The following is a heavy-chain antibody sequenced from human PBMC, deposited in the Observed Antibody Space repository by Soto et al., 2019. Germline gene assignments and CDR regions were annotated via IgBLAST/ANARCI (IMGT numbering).Heavy chain of an antibody. CDR1: GYTFTGYY. Sequence: QVQLVQSGAEVKKPGASVKVSCKASGYTFTGYYMHWVRQAPGQGLEWMGWINPNSGGTNYAQKFQGWVTMTRDTSISTAYMELSRLRSDDTAVYYCARGLTAMVFSSAFDIWGQGTMVTVSS. V-gene: IGHV1-2*04. D-gene: IGHD5-18*01. J-gene: IGHJ3*02. CDR2: INPNSGGT. CDR3: ARGLTAMVFSSAFDI.